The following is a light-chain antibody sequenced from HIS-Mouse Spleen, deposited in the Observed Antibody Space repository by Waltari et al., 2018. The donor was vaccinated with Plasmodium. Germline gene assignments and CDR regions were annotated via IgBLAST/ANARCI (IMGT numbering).Light chain of an antibody. V-gene: IGLV1-44*01. CDR3: AAWDDSLNGYV. J-gene: IGLJ1*01. CDR2: SNN. Sequence: QSVLTQPPSASGTPGQRVTTSCSGSSYTIRSKPVTWYQQLPGTAPKLLIYSNNQRPSGVPDRFSGSKSGTSASLAISGLQSEDEADYYCAAWDDSLNGYVFGTGTKVTVL. CDR1: SYTIRSKP.